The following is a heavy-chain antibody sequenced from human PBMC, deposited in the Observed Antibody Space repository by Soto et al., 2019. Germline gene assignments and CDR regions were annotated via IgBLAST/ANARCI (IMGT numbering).Heavy chain of an antibody. V-gene: IGHV5-51*01. CDR2: IYPGDSDT. CDR3: ITTYSGTPARPYLDL. D-gene: IGHD1-26*01. J-gene: IGHJ4*02. Sequence: GESLKISCKGSGYSFTSYWIGWVRQMPGKGLEWMGIIYPGDSDTRYSPSFQGQVTISADKSISTAYLQWSSLKASDTAVYYCITTYSGTPARPYLDLWGQGTPVTVSS. CDR1: GYSFTSYW.